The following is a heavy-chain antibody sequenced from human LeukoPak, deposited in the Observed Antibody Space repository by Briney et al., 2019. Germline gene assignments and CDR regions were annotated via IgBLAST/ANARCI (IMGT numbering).Heavy chain of an antibody. CDR1: GFTFSDYA. Sequence: GGSLRLSCAASGFTFSDYAMHWVRQAPGKGLEWVAFIRYDGSNKYYADSVKGRFTISRDNSKNTLYLQMNSLRAEDTAVYYCAKAEKIQLWLGDYFDYWGQGTLVTVSS. CDR3: AKAEKIQLWLGDYFDY. J-gene: IGHJ4*02. D-gene: IGHD5-18*01. V-gene: IGHV3-30*02. CDR2: IRYDGSNK.